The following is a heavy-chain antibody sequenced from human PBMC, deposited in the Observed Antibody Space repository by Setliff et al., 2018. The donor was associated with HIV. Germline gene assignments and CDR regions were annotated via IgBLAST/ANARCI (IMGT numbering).Heavy chain of an antibody. Sequence: GGSLRLSCAASGFSFSTYGMHWVRQTPGKGPEWVAFIESDGRNEYYADSVKGRFTVSRDNSRSTLYLQMNNLRAEDTAVYHCAKSALLWFGTSNWFDSWGQGTLVTVSS. CDR3: AKSALLWFGTSNWFDS. V-gene: IGHV3-30*02. D-gene: IGHD3-10*01. J-gene: IGHJ5*01. CDR1: GFSFSTYG. CDR2: IESDGRNE.